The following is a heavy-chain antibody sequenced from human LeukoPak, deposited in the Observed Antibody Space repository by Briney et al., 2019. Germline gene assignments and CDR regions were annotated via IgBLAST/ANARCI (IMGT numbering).Heavy chain of an antibody. CDR2: IYYSGST. D-gene: IGHD3-22*01. J-gene: IGHJ5*02. Sequence: SETLSLTCSASGGSISSTTYYWAWIRQPPGKGLEWIGTIYYSGSTYYNPSLKSRVTISVDTSNNQFSLKLRSVTVADTAVYYCARHRGDYDSSGYYWFDPWSQGTLVTVSS. CDR3: ARHRGDYDSSGYYWFDP. V-gene: IGHV4-39*01. CDR1: GGSISSTTYY.